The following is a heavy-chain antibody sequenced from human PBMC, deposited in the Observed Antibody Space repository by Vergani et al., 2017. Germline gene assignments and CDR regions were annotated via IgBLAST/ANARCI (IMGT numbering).Heavy chain of an antibody. V-gene: IGHV4-38-2*01. D-gene: IGHD6-19*01. Sequence: QVQLQESGPGLVKPSETLTPTCDVSDSSIMTNPYWGWFRQSPGKGLEWIGCIHHSGDTHYNSSLKSRVTISVDTSKNQFSLKLSSVTAADTAVYFCARHSTVEWLVKLGWIDPWGQGILVTVSS. J-gene: IGHJ5*02. CDR1: DSSIMTNPY. CDR3: ARHSTVEWLVKLGWIDP. CDR2: IHHSGDT.